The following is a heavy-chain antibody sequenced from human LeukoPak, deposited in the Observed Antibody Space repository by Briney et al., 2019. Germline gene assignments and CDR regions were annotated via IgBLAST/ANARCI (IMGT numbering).Heavy chain of an antibody. V-gene: IGHV3-30-3*01. D-gene: IGHD5-18*01. CDR2: ISYDGSNK. CDR3: AGDGRGYSAWDDAFDI. CDR1: GFTFSSYA. Sequence: GRSLRLSCAASGFTFSSYAMHWVRQAPGKGLEWEAVISYDGSNKYYADSVKGRFTISRDNSKNTLYLQMNSLRAEDTAVYYCAGDGRGYSAWDDAFDIWGQGTMVTVSS. J-gene: IGHJ3*02.